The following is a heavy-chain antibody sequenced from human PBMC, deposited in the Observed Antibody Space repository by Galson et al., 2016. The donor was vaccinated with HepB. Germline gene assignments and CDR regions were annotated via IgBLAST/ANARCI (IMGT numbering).Heavy chain of an antibody. CDR2: IYPGDSDT. V-gene: IGHV5-51*01. D-gene: IGHD2-2*01. CDR1: GYTFTRYW. J-gene: IGHJ4*02. Sequence: QSGAEVKKPGESLKISCKGSGYTFTRYWIGWVRQMPGKGLESMGIIYPGDSDTRYSPSFQGQVTLSADKSISTAYLQWSSLKAADTAMYYCAAAPLIVVPAAMSGTNLFDYWGEGTLVTVSS. CDR3: AAAPLIVVPAAMSGTNLFDY.